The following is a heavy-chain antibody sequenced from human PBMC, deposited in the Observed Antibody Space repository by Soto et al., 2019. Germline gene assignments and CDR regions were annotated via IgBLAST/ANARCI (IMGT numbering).Heavy chain of an antibody. CDR2: IIPIFGTA. J-gene: IGHJ6*02. V-gene: IGHV1-69*13. Sequence: ASVKVSCTASGGTFSSYAISWVRQAPGQGLEWMGGIIPIFGTANYAQKFQGRVTITADESTSTAYMELSSLRSEDTAVYYCARVIGVSDFFLKTIYYYYGMDVWGQGTTVTVSS. CDR1: GGTFSSYA. D-gene: IGHD3-3*01. CDR3: ARVIGVSDFFLKTIYYYYGMDV.